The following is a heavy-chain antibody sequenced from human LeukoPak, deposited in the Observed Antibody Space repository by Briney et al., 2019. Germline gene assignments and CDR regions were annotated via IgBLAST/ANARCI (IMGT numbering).Heavy chain of an antibody. CDR1: GDSVSSNSAD. CDR3: ARSTGPIDY. CDR2: TYYRSKWYT. D-gene: IGHD1-1*01. Sequence: SQTLSLTCAISGDSVSSNSADWNWIRQSPSRGLEWLGRTYYRSKWYTYYAASVKSRIAINRGTSKNQFSLQLNSVTPEDTAVYYCARSTGPIDYWGQGTLVTVSS. J-gene: IGHJ4*02. V-gene: IGHV6-1*01.